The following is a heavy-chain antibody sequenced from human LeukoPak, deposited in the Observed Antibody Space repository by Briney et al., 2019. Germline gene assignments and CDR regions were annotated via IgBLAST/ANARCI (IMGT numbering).Heavy chain of an antibody. V-gene: IGHV3-53*04. J-gene: IGHJ3*02. Sequence: GGSLRLSCAASGFTVSSSYMSWVRQAPGKGLEWVSIIYSGGSTYYADSVKGRFTISRHNSKNTLYLQMNSLRAEDTAVYYCAREVGGSAFDIWGQGTMVTVSS. CDR3: AREVGGSAFDI. D-gene: IGHD3-16*01. CDR1: GFTVSSSY. CDR2: IYSGGST.